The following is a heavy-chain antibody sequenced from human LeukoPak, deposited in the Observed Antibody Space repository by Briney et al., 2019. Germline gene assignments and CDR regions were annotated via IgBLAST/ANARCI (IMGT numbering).Heavy chain of an antibody. J-gene: IGHJ4*02. D-gene: IGHD3-22*01. CDR1: GFTFSSYW. V-gene: IGHV3-74*01. CDR3: ARELNTYYYGSSGYSVGY. Sequence: PGGSLRLSCAASGFTFSSYWMHWVRQAPGKGLVWVSRINSDGSSTSYADSVKGRFTISRDNAKNTLYLQMNSLRAEDTAVYYCARELNTYYYGSSGYSVGYWGQGTLVTVSS. CDR2: INSDGSST.